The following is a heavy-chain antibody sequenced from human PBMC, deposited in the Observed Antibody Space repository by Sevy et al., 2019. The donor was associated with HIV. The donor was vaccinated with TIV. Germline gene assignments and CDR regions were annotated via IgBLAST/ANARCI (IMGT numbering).Heavy chain of an antibody. CDR3: AGENAWGRGYS. CDR1: GGPITSLY. V-gene: IGHV4-59*08. J-gene: IGHJ4*02. CDR2: IYYNGHI. Sequence: SEILSLTCTVSGGPITSLYWNWIRQPPGKGLEWIANIYYNGHINYNPSLKSRVTLSLDTSKNQFSPRLSSVTAADTAMYYCAGENAWGRGYSWGQGTLVTVSS. D-gene: IGHD1-26*01.